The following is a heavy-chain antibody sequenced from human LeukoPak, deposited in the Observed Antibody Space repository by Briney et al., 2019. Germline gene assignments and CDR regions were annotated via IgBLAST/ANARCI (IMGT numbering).Heavy chain of an antibody. J-gene: IGHJ5*02. V-gene: IGHV4-59*08. CDR2: IYYSGST. Sequence: SETLSLTCTVSGGSISSYYWSWIRQPPGKGLEWIGYIYYSGSTNYNPSLKSRVTISVDTSKNQFSLKLSSVTAADTAVYYCARSSQWLVPRNWFDPWGQGTLVTVSS. D-gene: IGHD6-19*01. CDR1: GGSISSYY. CDR3: ARSSQWLVPRNWFDP.